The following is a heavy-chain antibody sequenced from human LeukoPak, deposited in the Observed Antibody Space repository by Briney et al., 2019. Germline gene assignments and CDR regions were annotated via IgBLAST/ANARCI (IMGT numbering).Heavy chain of an antibody. V-gene: IGHV1-46*01. D-gene: IGHD3-16*01. J-gene: IGHJ5*02. CDR2: INPSGCST. CDR1: GYTFTNYY. Sequence: EASVKVSCKASGYTFTNYYMVWVRQAPGQGLEWMGIINPSGCSTTYAQKFQGRVTVTRDTSTSTVYMELSSLTSEDTAIYYCARGGAGDMYNFFDPWGQGTLVTVSS. CDR3: ARGGAGDMYNFFDP.